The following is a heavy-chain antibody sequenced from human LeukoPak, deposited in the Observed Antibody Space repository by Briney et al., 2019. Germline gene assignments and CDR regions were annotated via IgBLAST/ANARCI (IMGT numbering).Heavy chain of an antibody. Sequence: PSETLSLTCAVYGGSFSGYYWSWIRQPPGKGLEWIGEINHSGSTNYNPSLKSRVTISVDTSKNQFSLKLSSVTAADTAVYYCARVTIFGVVIMRRSFDIWGQGTMVTVSS. D-gene: IGHD3-3*01. CDR3: ARVTIFGVVIMRRSFDI. V-gene: IGHV4-34*01. J-gene: IGHJ3*02. CDR1: GGSFSGYY. CDR2: INHSGST.